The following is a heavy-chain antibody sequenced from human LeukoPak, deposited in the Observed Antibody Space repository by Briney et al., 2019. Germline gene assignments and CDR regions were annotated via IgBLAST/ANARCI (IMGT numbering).Heavy chain of an antibody. J-gene: IGHJ4*02. CDR1: GFTFSSYW. CDR2: IKQDGSEK. CDR3: VISLDALPFDY. V-gene: IGHV3-7*01. Sequence: GGSLRLSCAASGFTFSSYWMSWVRQAPGKGLEWVANIKQDGSEKYYVDSVKGRFTISRDNAKNSLYLQMNSLRAEDTAVYYCVISLDALPFDYWGQGTLVTVSS. D-gene: IGHD1-1*01.